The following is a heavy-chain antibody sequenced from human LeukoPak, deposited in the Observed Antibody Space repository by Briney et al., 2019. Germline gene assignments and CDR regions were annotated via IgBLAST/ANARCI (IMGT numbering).Heavy chain of an antibody. Sequence: SGTLSLTCTVSGGSISSSSYYWGWIRQPPGKGLEWIGSIYYSGSTYYNPSLKSRVTISVDTSKNQFSLKLSSVTAADTAVYYCAGISGYCSSTSCYTSYYYYYGMDVWGQGTTVTVSS. J-gene: IGHJ6*02. D-gene: IGHD2-2*02. CDR3: AGISGYCSSTSCYTSYYYYYGMDV. CDR1: GGSISSSSYY. CDR2: IYYSGST. V-gene: IGHV4-39*01.